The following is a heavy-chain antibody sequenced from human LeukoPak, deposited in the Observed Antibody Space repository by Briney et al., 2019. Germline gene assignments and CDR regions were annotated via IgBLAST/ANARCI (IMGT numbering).Heavy chain of an antibody. V-gene: IGHV1-3*03. CDR3: ARSRGAYYYDSSGYYYDVVFDY. CDR1: GYTFTSYG. Sequence: GASVKVSCKASGYTFTSYGISWVRQAPGQRLEWMGWINAGNGNTKYSQEFQGRVTITRDTSASTAYMELSSLRSEDMAVYYCARSRGAYYYDSSGYYYDVVFDYWGQGTLVTVSS. CDR2: INAGNGNT. D-gene: IGHD3-22*01. J-gene: IGHJ4*02.